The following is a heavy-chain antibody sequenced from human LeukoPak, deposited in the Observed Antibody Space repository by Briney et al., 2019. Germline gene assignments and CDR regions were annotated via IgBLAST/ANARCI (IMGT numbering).Heavy chain of an antibody. CDR2: IYYSGST. CDR3: ARQESTLIVVVIEDVYFDY. V-gene: IGHV4-39*01. J-gene: IGHJ4*02. D-gene: IGHD3-22*01. Sequence: SETLSLTCTVSGGSISSSSYYWGWIRQPPGKGLEWIGSIYYSGSTYYNPSLKSRVTISVDTSKNQFSLKLSSVTAADTAVYYCARQESTLIVVVIEDVYFDYWGQGTLVTVSS. CDR1: GGSISSSSYY.